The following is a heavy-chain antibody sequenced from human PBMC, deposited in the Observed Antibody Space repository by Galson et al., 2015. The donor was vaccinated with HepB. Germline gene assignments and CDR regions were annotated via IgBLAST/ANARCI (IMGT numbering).Heavy chain of an antibody. J-gene: IGHJ6*03. D-gene: IGHD5-12*01. CDR2: IWYDGSNK. CDR1: GFTFSSYG. Sequence: PRLSCAASGFTFSSYGMHWVRQAPGKGLEWVAVIWYDGSNKYYADSVKGRFTISRDNSKNTLYLQMNSLRAEDTAVYYCAREATGYYYMDVWGKGTTVTVSS. CDR3: AREATGYYYMDV. V-gene: IGHV3-33*01.